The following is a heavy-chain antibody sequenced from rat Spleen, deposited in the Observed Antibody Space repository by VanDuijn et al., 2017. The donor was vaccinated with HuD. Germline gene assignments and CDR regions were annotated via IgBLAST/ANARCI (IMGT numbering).Heavy chain of an antibody. V-gene: IGHV5-29*01. CDR1: GFTFSDYY. CDR3: AREVNYGGYSPYWYFDF. Sequence: EVQLVESDGGLVQPGRSLKLSCAASGFTFSDYYMAWVRQAPTKGLEWVATISYDGSSTYYRDSVKGRFTISRDNAKSTLYLQMDSLRSEDTATYYCAREVNYGGYSPYWYFDFWGPGTMVTVSS. CDR2: ISYDGSST. J-gene: IGHJ1*01. D-gene: IGHD1-11*01.